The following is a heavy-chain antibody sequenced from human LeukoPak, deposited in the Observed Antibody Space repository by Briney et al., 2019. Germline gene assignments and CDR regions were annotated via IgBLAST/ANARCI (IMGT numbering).Heavy chain of an antibody. CDR1: GGSISSSSYY. D-gene: IGHD3-10*01. V-gene: IGHV4-39*07. J-gene: IGHJ5*02. CDR3: ARDLMVRGPQAWFDP. CDR2: IYYSGST. Sequence: SETLSLTSTVSGGSISSSSYYWGWIRQPPGKGLEWIGSIYYSGSTYYNPSLKSRVTISVDTSKNQFSLKLSSVTAADTAVYYCARDLMVRGPQAWFDPWGQGTLVTVSS.